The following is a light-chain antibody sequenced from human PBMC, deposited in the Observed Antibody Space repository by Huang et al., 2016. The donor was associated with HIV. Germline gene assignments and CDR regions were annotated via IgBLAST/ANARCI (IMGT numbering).Light chain of an antibody. J-gene: IGKJ5*01. CDR1: QSVSSRD. CDR2: AAS. Sequence: EIVLTQSPGTLSLSPGETATLSCRASQSVSSRDLAWYQQKPGQAPRLLIYAASSRATGIPDRFSGSGSGTDFTLTISRLEPEDFVVYYCHQYVTPSTFGQGTRLEIK. V-gene: IGKV3-20*01. CDR3: HQYVTPST.